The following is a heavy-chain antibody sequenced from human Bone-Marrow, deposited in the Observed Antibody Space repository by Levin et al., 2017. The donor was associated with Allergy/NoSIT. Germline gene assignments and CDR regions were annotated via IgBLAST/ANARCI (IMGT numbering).Heavy chain of an antibody. CDR3: TRDGFVAACDS. J-gene: IGHJ4*02. CDR1: GFTFSRHT. D-gene: IGHD2-15*01. V-gene: IGHV3-21*01. Sequence: PGESLKISCSTSGFTFSRHTITWVRQSPGKGLEWVASISSSNKYIYYSDSVKGRFTISRDNAKDSVFLQMNSLRVDDTAVYFCTRDGFVAACDSWGQGTLVLVSS. CDR2: ISSSNKYI.